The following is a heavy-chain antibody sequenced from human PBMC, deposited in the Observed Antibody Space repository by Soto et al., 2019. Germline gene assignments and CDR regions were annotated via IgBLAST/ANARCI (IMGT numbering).Heavy chain of an antibody. CDR3: ASGAIAAAGTSRAFDI. CDR2: INHSGST. D-gene: IGHD6-13*01. Sequence: SETLSLTCAVYGGSFSGYYWSWIRQPPGKGLEWIGEINHSGSTNYNPSLKSRVTISVDTSKNQFSLKLSSVTAADTAVYYCASGAIAAAGTSRAFDIWGQGTMVTVPS. CDR1: GGSFSGYY. V-gene: IGHV4-34*01. J-gene: IGHJ3*02.